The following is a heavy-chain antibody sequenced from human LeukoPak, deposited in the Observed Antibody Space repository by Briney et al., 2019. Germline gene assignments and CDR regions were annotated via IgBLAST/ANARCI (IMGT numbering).Heavy chain of an antibody. J-gene: IGHJ6*03. V-gene: IGHV3-30*02. Sequence: GGSLRLSCAASGFTFNSYGIHGVRQAPGKGLEWVAFIRYDGSSKYYVDSVKGRFTISRDNSKNTLYLQMNSLRAEDTAVYFCAKGSGWEASYFYYYMDVWGKGTTVTISS. CDR1: GFTFNSYG. CDR3: AKGSGWEASYFYYYMDV. CDR2: IRYDGSSK. D-gene: IGHD1-26*01.